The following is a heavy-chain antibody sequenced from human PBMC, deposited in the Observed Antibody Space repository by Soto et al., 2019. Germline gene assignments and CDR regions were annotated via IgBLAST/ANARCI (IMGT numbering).Heavy chain of an antibody. CDR3: ARVCAAAGRGWFDP. CDR2: IIPIFGTA. V-gene: IGHV1-69*01. CDR1: RGTFSSYA. Sequence: QVQLVQSGAEVKKPGSSVKVSCKASRGTFSSYAISWVRQAPGQGLEWMGGIIPIFGTANYAQKFQGRVTITADESTSTAYMELSSLRSEDTAVYYCARVCAAAGRGWFDPWGQGTLVTVSS. J-gene: IGHJ5*02. D-gene: IGHD6-13*01.